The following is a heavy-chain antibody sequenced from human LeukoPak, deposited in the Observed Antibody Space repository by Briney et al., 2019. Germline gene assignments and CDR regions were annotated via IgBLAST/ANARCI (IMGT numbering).Heavy chain of an antibody. V-gene: IGHV3-74*01. CDR3: ARWGVTLGY. Sequence: PGGSLRLSCAASGFTFSSYWMHWVRQAPGKGLVWVSHINTDGSTTNYADSVKGRFTISRDNAKNTLYLQMNSLRAEDTAVYYCARWGVTLGYWGQGTLVTVSS. CDR1: GFTFSSYW. J-gene: IGHJ4*02. CDR2: INTDGSTT. D-gene: IGHD3-16*01.